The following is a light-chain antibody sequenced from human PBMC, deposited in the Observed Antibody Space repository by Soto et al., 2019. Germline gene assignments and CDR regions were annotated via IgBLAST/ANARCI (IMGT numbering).Light chain of an antibody. Sequence: EIVLTQSPGTLSLSPGERATLSCRASQSVSSSYLAWYQQKPGKAPRLLIYDASNRATAIPARFSGSGSGTDFTLTISSLEPEDFAVYYCQQRSNWPPTWTFGQGTKVEVK. CDR3: QQRSNWPPTWT. CDR1: QSVSSSY. J-gene: IGKJ1*01. V-gene: IGKV3D-20*02. CDR2: DAS.